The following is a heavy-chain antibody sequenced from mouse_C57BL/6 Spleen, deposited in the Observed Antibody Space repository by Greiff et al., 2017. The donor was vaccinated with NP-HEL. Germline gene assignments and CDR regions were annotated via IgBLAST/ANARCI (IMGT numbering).Heavy chain of an antibody. J-gene: IGHJ2*01. V-gene: IGHV1-80*01. Sequence: QVQLKQSGAELVKPGASVKISCKASGYAFSSYWMNWVKQRPGKGLEWIGQIYPGDGDTNYNGKFKGKATLTADKSSSTAYMQLSSLTSEDSAVYFGARGGNYYGSSPSDYWGQGTTLTVSS. CDR3: ARGGNYYGSSPSDY. CDR1: GYAFSSYW. D-gene: IGHD1-1*01. CDR2: IYPGDGDT.